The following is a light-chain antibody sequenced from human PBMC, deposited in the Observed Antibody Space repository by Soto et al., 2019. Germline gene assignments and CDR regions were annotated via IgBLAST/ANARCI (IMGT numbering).Light chain of an antibody. Sequence: DIQMTQSPSPLSASVGDRVTITCRASPSISSGLAWYQQKPATAPKLLIYKAASLESGDQSRFSGSGSVTAFTVTISSLQPDDFATYYCQQYNSYSWTFGQGTKVEIK. V-gene: IGKV1-5*03. CDR2: KAA. CDR3: QQYNSYSWT. J-gene: IGKJ1*01. CDR1: PSISSG.